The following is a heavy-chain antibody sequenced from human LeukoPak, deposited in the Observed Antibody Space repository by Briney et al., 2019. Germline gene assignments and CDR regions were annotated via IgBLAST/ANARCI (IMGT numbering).Heavy chain of an antibody. CDR1: GFTFNSYS. J-gene: IGHJ4*02. V-gene: IGHV3-21*04. CDR3: AKKLLTVTTWGFDY. D-gene: IGHD4-11*01. CDR2: ISGSNSYI. Sequence: GGSLRLSCAASGFTFNSYSMNWVRQAPGKGLEWVSSISGSNSYIYYADSVKGRFTISRDNSKNTLYLQMNSLRAEDTAVYYCAKKLLTVTTWGFDYWGQGTLVTVSS.